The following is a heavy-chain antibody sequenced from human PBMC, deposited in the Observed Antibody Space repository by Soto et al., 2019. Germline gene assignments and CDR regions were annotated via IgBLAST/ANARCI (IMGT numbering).Heavy chain of an antibody. D-gene: IGHD3-10*01. Sequence: PSETLSLTCTVSGGSISSGDYYWSWIRQYPGKGLEWIGYKYYSGSIYYNPSLKSRVTISVDTSKNQFSLKLSSVTAADTAVYYCARDSMVRGVMFDYRGQGILVTVSS. CDR1: GGSISSGDYY. J-gene: IGHJ4*02. V-gene: IGHV4-31*03. CDR3: ARDSMVRGVMFDY. CDR2: KYYSGSI.